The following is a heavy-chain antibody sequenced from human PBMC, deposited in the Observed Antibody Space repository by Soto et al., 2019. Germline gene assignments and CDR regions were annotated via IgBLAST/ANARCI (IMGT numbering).Heavy chain of an antibody. D-gene: IGHD1-1*01. Sequence: GGSLRLSCAASGFTFSSYGMHWVRQAPGKGLEWVAVIWYDGSNKYYADSVKGRFTISRDNSKNTLYLQMNSLRAEDTAVYYCARDGVSLHDEARSAFDIWGQGTMVTVSS. V-gene: IGHV3-33*01. CDR3: ARDGVSLHDEARSAFDI. CDR1: GFTFSSYG. CDR2: IWYDGSNK. J-gene: IGHJ3*02.